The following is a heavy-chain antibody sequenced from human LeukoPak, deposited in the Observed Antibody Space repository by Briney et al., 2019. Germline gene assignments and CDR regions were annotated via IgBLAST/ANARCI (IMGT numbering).Heavy chain of an antibody. CDR2: IIPIFGTA. Sequence: VKVSCKASGGTFSSYAISWVRQAPGQGLEWMGGIIPIFGTANYAQKFQGRVTITADESTSTAYMELSSLRSEDTAVYYCARGRYDFWSGYYTSEYFQHWGQGTLVTVSS. D-gene: IGHD3-3*01. CDR3: ARGRYDFWSGYYTSEYFQH. CDR1: GGTFSSYA. V-gene: IGHV1-69*13. J-gene: IGHJ1*01.